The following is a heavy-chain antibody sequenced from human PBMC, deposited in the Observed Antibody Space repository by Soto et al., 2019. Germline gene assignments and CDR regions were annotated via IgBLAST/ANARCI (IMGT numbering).Heavy chain of an antibody. Sequence: GASVKVSCKASETTFSSYYLHWVRQAPGQGLEWMGMIHPSGGGATYAQKFLGRVTMTRDTSTSTVFMELSSLRSEDTAIYYCSRGGHITVVTASFDFWGQGTLVTVPS. CDR3: SRGGHITVVTASFDF. V-gene: IGHV1-46*03. CDR1: ETTFSSYY. CDR2: IHPSGGGA. D-gene: IGHD2-21*02. J-gene: IGHJ4*02.